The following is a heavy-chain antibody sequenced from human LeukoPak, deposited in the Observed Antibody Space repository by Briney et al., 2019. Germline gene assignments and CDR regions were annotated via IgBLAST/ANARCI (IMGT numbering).Heavy chain of an antibody. CDR1: GFTFSSYA. Sequence: GGSLRLSCAASGFTFSSYAMSWVRQAPGKGLEWVSAISGSGGSTYYADSVKGRFTISRDNSKNTLYLQMNSLRAEDTAVYYCARGSKGTVLRFLEWLPDYYYYMDVWGKGTTVTVSS. D-gene: IGHD3-3*01. CDR2: ISGSGGST. J-gene: IGHJ6*03. V-gene: IGHV3-23*01. CDR3: ARGSKGTVLRFLEWLPDYYYYMDV.